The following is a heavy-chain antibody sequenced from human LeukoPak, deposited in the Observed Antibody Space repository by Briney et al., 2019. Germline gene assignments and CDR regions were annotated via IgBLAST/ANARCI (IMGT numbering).Heavy chain of an antibody. CDR2: IKPDGSDK. CDR3: ARAMT. CDR1: GYTFSGYW. J-gene: IGHJ5*02. V-gene: IGHV3-7*01. Sequence: PGGSLRLSCAASGYTFSGYWMSWVRQAPGKGLEWVANIKPDGSDKAYVDSVKGRFTISRDNTKNSLYLQMSSLRAEDTAVYYCARAMTWGQGTLVSVSS.